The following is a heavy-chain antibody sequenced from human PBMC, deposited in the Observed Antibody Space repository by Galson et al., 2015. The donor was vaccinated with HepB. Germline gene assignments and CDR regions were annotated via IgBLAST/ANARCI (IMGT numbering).Heavy chain of an antibody. D-gene: IGHD3-22*01. CDR3: ARVKDYDSSGYYYGLKKSFDY. J-gene: IGHJ4*02. CDR1: GYTFTSYG. V-gene: IGHV1-18*04. CDR2: ISAYNGNT. Sequence: QSGAEVKKPGESLKISCKASGYTFTSYGISWVRQAPGQGLEWMGWISAYNGNTNYAQKLQGRVTMTTDTSTSTAYMELRSLRSDDTAVYYCARVKDYDSSGYYYGLKKSFDYWGQGTLVTVSS.